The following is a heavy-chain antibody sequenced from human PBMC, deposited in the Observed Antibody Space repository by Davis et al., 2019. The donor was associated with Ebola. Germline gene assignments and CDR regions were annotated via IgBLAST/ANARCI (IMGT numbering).Heavy chain of an antibody. Sequence: PGGSLRLSCAASGFTFSNAWMSWVRQAPGKGLEWVGRIKSKTDGGTTDYAAPVKGRFTISRDDSKNTLYLQMNSLRAEDTAVYYCAIGSGSYHPFDYWGQGTLVTVSS. J-gene: IGHJ4*02. CDR1: GFTFSNAW. D-gene: IGHD3-10*01. CDR2: IKSKTDGGTT. CDR3: AIGSGSYHPFDY. V-gene: IGHV3-15*01.